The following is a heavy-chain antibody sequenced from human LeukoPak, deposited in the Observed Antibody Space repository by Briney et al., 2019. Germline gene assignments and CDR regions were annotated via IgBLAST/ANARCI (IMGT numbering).Heavy chain of an antibody. D-gene: IGHD3-10*01. CDR1: GFTFSHYH. Sequence: GGSLRLSCAASGFTFSHYHINWVRQAPGKGLEWVSSISSSGTFIYYADSLRGRFTISRDNAKNSLYLQMSSLRAEDTAVYYCARAGRYYHGSGSLGSYYSYGMDVWGQGTTVTVSS. CDR3: ARAGRYYHGSGSLGSYYSYGMDV. CDR2: ISSSGTFI. V-gene: IGHV3-21*01. J-gene: IGHJ6*02.